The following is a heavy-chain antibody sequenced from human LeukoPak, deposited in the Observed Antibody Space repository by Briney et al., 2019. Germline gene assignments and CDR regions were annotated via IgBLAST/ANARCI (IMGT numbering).Heavy chain of an antibody. Sequence: SGPALVKXTQTLTLTCTFSGFSLSTTGMRASWIRQPPGKALEWLARIDWDDDKFYSTSLKTRLTISKDTSKNQVVLTMTNMDPVDTATYYCARHGSGSYHYFDYWGQGTLVTVSS. D-gene: IGHD3-10*01. CDR2: IDWDDDK. CDR3: ARHGSGSYHYFDY. V-gene: IGHV2-70*04. J-gene: IGHJ4*02. CDR1: GFSLSTTGMR.